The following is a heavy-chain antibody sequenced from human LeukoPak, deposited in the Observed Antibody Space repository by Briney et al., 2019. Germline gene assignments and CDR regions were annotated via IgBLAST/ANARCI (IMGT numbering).Heavy chain of an antibody. V-gene: IGHV1-69*04. D-gene: IGHD2-2*01. CDR2: IIPIFGIA. J-gene: IGHJ4*02. CDR1: GGTFSSYA. Sequence: ASVKVSCKASGGTFSSYAISWVRQAPGQGLEWMGRIIPIFGIANYAQKFQGRVTITADKSTSTAYMELSSLRAEDTAVYYCAKGPREYQLLADYFDYWGQGTLVTVSS. CDR3: AKGPREYQLLADYFDY.